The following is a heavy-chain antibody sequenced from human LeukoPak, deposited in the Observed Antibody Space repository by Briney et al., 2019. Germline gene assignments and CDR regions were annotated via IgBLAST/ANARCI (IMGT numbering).Heavy chain of an antibody. V-gene: IGHV4-59*01. CDR2: IYYSGST. D-gene: IGHD4-17*01. CDR1: GGSISSYY. CDR3: ARVLGDYGDYDWFDP. Sequence: PSETLSLTCTVSGGSISSYYWSWIRQPPGKGLEWIGYIYYSGSTNYNPSLKSRVTISVDTSKNQFSLKLSSVTAADTAVYYCARVLGDYGDYDWFDPWGQGTLVTVSS. J-gene: IGHJ5*02.